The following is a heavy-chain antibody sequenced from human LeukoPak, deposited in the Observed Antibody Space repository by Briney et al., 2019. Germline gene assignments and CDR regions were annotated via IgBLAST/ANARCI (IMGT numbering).Heavy chain of an antibody. V-gene: IGHV3-23*01. Sequence: GGSLRLSCAASGFTFSSYAMGWVRQAPGKGLEWVSAISGSGGSTYYADSVKGRFTISRDNSKNTLYLQMNSLRAEDTAVYYCAKDFAGVRRLGELSNWGQGTLVTVSS. CDR1: GFTFSSYA. D-gene: IGHD3-16*02. J-gene: IGHJ4*02. CDR2: ISGSGGST. CDR3: AKDFAGVRRLGELSN.